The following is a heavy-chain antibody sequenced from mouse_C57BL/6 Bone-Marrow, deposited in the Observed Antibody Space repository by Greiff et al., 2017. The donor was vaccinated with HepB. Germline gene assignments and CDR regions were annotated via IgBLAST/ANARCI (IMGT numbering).Heavy chain of an antibody. CDR1: GFTFSDFY. Sequence: EVQRVDSGGGLVQSGRSLRLSCATSGFTFSDFYMEWVRQAPGKGLEWIAASRNKANDYTTEYSASVKGRFIVSRDTSQSILYLQMNALRAGDTAIYYCARGYDYDAMDYWGQGTSVTVSS. J-gene: IGHJ4*01. CDR3: ARGYDYDAMDY. V-gene: IGHV7-1*01. CDR2: SRNKANDYTT.